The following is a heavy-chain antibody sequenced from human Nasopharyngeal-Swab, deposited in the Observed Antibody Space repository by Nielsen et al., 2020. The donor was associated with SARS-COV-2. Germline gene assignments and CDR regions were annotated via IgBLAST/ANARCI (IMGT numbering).Heavy chain of an antibody. D-gene: IGHD2-8*01. CDR2: IYNEDSGGSI. J-gene: IGHJ4*02. CDR1: GFTLSGYW. CDR3: ARWDGVCYTH. V-gene: IGHV3-53*04. Sequence: GESLKISCAASGFTLSGYWMHWVRQAPGKGLEWVSMIYNEDSGGSIHYADSVKGRFTISRHNSKNTLYLQMNSLRLEDTAVYYCARWDGVCYTHWGQGTLVTVSS.